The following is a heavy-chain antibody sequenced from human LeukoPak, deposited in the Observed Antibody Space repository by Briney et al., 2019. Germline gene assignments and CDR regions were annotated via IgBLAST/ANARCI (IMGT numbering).Heavy chain of an antibody. CDR1: GFPFSNYA. Sequence: GSLRLSCAASGFPFSNYAMTWVRQAPGKGLEGVSAISGSSGSTYYADSVKGRFTISRDNSKNTLHLQMNSLRAEDTAVYYCAKGTVVVPAAGDSFDIWGQGTMVTVSS. CDR3: AKGTVVVPAAGDSFDI. CDR2: ISGSSGST. J-gene: IGHJ3*02. V-gene: IGHV3-23*01. D-gene: IGHD2-2*01.